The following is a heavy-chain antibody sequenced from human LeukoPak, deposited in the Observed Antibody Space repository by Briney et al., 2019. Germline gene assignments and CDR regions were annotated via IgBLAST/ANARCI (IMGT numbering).Heavy chain of an antibody. V-gene: IGHV4-61*01. Sequence: PSETLSLTCTVSGGSFSSGSYYWSWIRQPPGKGLEWTGYIYYSGSTNYNPSLKSRVTISVDTSKNQFSLKLSSVTAADTAVYYCAREVHYYDSSGYYLGWGQGTLVTVSS. CDR1: GGSFSSGSYY. D-gene: IGHD3-22*01. J-gene: IGHJ4*02. CDR3: AREVHYYDSSGYYLG. CDR2: IYYSGST.